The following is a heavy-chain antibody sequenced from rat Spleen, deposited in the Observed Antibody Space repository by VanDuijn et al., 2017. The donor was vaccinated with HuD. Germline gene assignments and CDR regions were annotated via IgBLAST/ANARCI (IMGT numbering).Heavy chain of an antibody. CDR2: ISTGGGNT. Sequence: EVQLVESGGGLVQPGRSMKLSCAASGFTFSSSGMAWVRQSPTKVLEWVASISTGGGNTYYRDSVKGRFTISRDNAKSTLYLQMDSLRSEDTATYYCTRGEEAIGGYWGQGVMVTVSS. V-gene: IGHV5-25*01. D-gene: IGHD1-11*01. J-gene: IGHJ2*01. CDR3: TRGEEAIGGY. CDR1: GFTFSSSG.